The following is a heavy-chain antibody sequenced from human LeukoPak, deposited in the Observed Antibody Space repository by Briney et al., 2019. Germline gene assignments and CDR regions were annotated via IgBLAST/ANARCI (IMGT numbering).Heavy chain of an antibody. CDR3: AREYSSSKFDP. CDR2: IYTSGST. V-gene: IGHV4-4*09. CDR1: GGSISSYY. Sequence: SETLSLTCTVSGGSISSYYWSWIRQPPGKGLEWIGYIYTSGSTNYNPSLKSRVTISVDTSKNQFSLKLSSVTAADTAVYYCAREYSSSKFDPWGQGTLVTVSS. J-gene: IGHJ5*02. D-gene: IGHD6-6*01.